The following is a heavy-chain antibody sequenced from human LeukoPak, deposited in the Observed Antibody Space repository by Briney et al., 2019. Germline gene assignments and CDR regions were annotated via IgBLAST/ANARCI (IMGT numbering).Heavy chain of an antibody. CDR3: AREILAPGKTHDY. CDR1: GFTFSSYW. V-gene: IGHV3-74*01. J-gene: IGHJ4*02. CDR2: ITDDGSTT. Sequence: GGSLRLSCAASGFTFSSYWTHWVRQVPGKGLVWVSRITDDGSTTFYADSVKGRFTISRDNSKNTLYLQINRLRVEDTAVYYCAREILAPGKTHDYWGQGTLVTVSS.